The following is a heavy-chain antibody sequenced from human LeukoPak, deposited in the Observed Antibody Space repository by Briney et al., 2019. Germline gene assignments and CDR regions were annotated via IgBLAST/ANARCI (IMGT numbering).Heavy chain of an antibody. D-gene: IGHD6-19*01. J-gene: IGHJ4*02. Sequence: SETLSLICTTSGAPISRFYWSWVRQPPGKGLEWIGNIYNGVPTFFNPSLKSRVTLSVDTSKTQFSLQLASVTAADTAVYYCVQTTGWRGFDYWGQGILVTVSS. V-gene: IGHV4-4*09. CDR3: VQTTGWRGFDY. CDR1: GAPISRFY. CDR2: IYNGVPT.